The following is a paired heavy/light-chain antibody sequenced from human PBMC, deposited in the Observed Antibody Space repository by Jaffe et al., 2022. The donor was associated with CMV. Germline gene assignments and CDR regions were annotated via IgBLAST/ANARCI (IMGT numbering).Light chain of an antibody. V-gene: IGKV1-39*01. CDR2: AAS. Sequence: DIQMTQSPSSLSASVGDRVIITCRASQSIATYLNWYQQRPGKAPKLLIYAASTLQSGVPSTFSGSVSGTDFTLTISSLQPEDFATYYCQQSHSNPYTFGQGTRVENK. CDR1: QSIATY. J-gene: IGKJ2*01. CDR3: QQSHSNPYT.
Heavy chain of an antibody. V-gene: IGHV3-13*01. CDR3: ARGLRDSTGYWGYHWYFDL. Sequence: EVQLVESGGGLVQPGGSLRLSCAASGFTFSSYDMHWVRQITGKGLEWVSAIATAGDSYYPASVRGRFTISREDAKNSLYLQMNSLTAGDTAVYYCARGLRDSTGYWGYHWYFDLWGRGTLVTVSS. CDR2: IATAGDS. J-gene: IGHJ2*01. D-gene: IGHD3-22*01. CDR1: GFTFSSYD.